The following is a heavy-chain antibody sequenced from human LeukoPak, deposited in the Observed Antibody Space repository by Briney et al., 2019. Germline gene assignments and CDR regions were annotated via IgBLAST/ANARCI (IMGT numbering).Heavy chain of an antibody. D-gene: IGHD2-2*01. J-gene: IGHJ4*02. V-gene: IGHV3-30*02. CDR2: IRYDGNNK. Sequence: GGSLRLSCAASGFTFSSYGMHWVRQAPGKGLEWVAFIRYDGNNKYYADSVKGRFTISRDNSENTLYLQMNSLRVEDTAVYFCAKGREKYCTSTSCYHDCWGQGTLVTVSS. CDR3: AKGREKYCTSTSCYHDC. CDR1: GFTFSSYG.